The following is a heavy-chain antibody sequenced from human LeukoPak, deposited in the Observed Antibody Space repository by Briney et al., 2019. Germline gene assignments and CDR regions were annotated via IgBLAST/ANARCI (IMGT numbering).Heavy chain of an antibody. CDR1: GFTFSSYS. D-gene: IGHD4-17*01. CDR2: ISSSSGTI. V-gene: IGHV3-48*04. CDR3: ARDLGHGVPPYWYFNL. J-gene: IGHJ2*01. Sequence: GGSLRLSCAASGFTFSSYSMNWVRQVPGKGLEWVSYISSSSGTIYYADSVKGRCIISRDNAKNSLSLQMNSLRAEDTAVYYCARDLGHGVPPYWYFNLWGRGTLVIVSS.